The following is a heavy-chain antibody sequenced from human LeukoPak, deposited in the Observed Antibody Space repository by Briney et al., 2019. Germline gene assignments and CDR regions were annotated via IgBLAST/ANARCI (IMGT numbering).Heavy chain of an antibody. CDR3: ASSYGDYNPRDAFDI. D-gene: IGHD4-17*01. V-gene: IGHV1-46*01. Sequence: VASVKVSCKASGYTFTSYYMHWVRQAPGQGLEWMGIINPSGGSTSYAQKFQGRVTMTRDTSTSTVYMELSSLRSEDTAVYYCASSYGDYNPRDAFDIWGQGTMVTVSS. CDR2: INPSGGST. J-gene: IGHJ3*02. CDR1: GYTFTSYY.